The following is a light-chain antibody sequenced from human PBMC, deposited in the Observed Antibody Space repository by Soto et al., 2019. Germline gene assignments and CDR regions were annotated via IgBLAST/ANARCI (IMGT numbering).Light chain of an antibody. J-gene: IGKJ1*01. Sequence: EIVMTQSPSTLSVSPGSRATLSCSATPSISDTLAWYQQKPGQAPRLLIYGASTRATGFPARFSGSGSGTDFTLTISSLQPEDFAVYSCKQYNNGPWTFGKGTKVDIK. CDR1: PSISDT. CDR2: GAS. V-gene: IGKV3-15*01. CDR3: KQYNNGPWT.